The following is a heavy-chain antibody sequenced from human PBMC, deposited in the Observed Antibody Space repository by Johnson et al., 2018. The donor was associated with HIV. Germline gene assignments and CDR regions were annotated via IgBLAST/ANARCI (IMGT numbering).Heavy chain of an antibody. CDR3: SKASTPTMIVVVISAFDV. D-gene: IGHD3-22*01. J-gene: IGHJ3*01. CDR1: GFTFDDYG. V-gene: IGHV3-30*18. Sequence: QVQLVESGGRVVRPGGSLRLSCVASGFTFDDYGMSWVRQAPGKGLEWVSFISHDGGNNHYADSVKGRFTISRDNSKNTLFLQLNSLGAEDTAVYYCSKASTPTMIVVVISAFDVWGQGTKVTVSS. CDR2: ISHDGGNN.